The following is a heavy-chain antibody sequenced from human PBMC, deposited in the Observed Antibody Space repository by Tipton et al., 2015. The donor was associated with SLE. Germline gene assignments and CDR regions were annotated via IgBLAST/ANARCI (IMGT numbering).Heavy chain of an antibody. V-gene: IGHV1-69*04. CDR2: TIPILGIA. Sequence: QSGPEVKKPGSSVKVSCKASGGTFSSYAISWVRQAPGQGLEWMGRTIPILGIANYAQKFQGRVTITADKSTSTAYMELSSLRSEDTAVYYCARDPKYYYDSSGYYPDYWGQGTLVTVSS. CDR1: GGTFSSYA. D-gene: IGHD3-22*01. CDR3: ARDPKYYYDSSGYYPDY. J-gene: IGHJ4*02.